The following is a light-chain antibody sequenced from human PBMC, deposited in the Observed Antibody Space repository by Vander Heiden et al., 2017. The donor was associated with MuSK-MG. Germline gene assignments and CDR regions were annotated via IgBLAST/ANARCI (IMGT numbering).Light chain of an antibody. CDR2: DAS. J-gene: IGKJ4*01. CDR1: QGISRA. CDR3: LQVDNYLT. Sequence: AIQLTQSPSPLSASIGDRVTIACRASQGISRALAWYQQKPGRAPKLLIYDASTLANGVPSRFSGSGSGTDFTLTISSLQPDDFATYYCLQVDNYLTFGGGTKVEIK. V-gene: IGKV1D-13*01.